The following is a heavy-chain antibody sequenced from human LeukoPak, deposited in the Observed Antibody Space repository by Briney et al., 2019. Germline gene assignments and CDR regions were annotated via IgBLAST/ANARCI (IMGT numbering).Heavy chain of an antibody. CDR1: GFPFSRYA. CDR2: ISGSDGSR. D-gene: IGHD2/OR15-2a*01. Sequence: GGSLRLSCAASGFPFSRYAMSWVRQTPERGLEWVSVISGSDGSRYYADSVKGRFTISRDDSRNTVYLQMNNLRAEDTAVYYCAKQVSCDTTTCYSGMPHDYWGQGTLVTVSS. V-gene: IGHV3-23*01. J-gene: IGHJ4*02. CDR3: AKQVSCDTTTCYSGMPHDY.